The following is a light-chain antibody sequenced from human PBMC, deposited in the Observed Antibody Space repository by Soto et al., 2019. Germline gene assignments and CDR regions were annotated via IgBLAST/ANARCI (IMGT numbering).Light chain of an antibody. CDR1: SSDVGGHNY. V-gene: IGLV2-14*01. CDR2: EVT. Sequence: ALAQPASVSGSPGQSITISCTGSSSDVGGHNYVSWYQQHPGKAPKLMIYEVTKRPSGVSNRFSGSKSGNTASLTISGLQAEDEADYYCSSYTFTSTLYVFGTGTKVTVL. J-gene: IGLJ1*01. CDR3: SSYTFTSTLYV.